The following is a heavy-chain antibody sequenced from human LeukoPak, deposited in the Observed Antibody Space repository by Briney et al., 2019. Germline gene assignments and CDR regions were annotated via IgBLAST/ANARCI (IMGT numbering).Heavy chain of an antibody. J-gene: IGHJ4*02. V-gene: IGHV3-53*05. CDR3: AGRAGAYSHPYDY. CDR2: SYSVNT. Sequence: GGSLRLSCTVSGFTASSNSMGWDRQAARRLLEWVSFSYSVNTHYSDSVKGRVTISRDNSKNTLYLRMYSRRAEATAVYYCAGRAGAYSHPYDYWGQGTLVTVSS. D-gene: IGHD4/OR15-4a*01. CDR1: GFTASSNS.